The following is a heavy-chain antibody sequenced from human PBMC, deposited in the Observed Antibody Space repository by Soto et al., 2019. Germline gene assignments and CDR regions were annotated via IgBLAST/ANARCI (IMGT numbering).Heavy chain of an antibody. CDR2: INHSGST. Sequence: PSETLSLTCAVYGGSFSGYDWSWIRQPPGKGLEWIGEINHSGSTNYNPSLKSRVTISVDTSKNQFSLKLSSVTAADTAVYYCARTRGVIIVGPIDYWGQGTLVTVSS. CDR1: GGSFSGYD. D-gene: IGHD3-10*01. V-gene: IGHV4-34*01. CDR3: ARTRGVIIVGPIDY. J-gene: IGHJ4*02.